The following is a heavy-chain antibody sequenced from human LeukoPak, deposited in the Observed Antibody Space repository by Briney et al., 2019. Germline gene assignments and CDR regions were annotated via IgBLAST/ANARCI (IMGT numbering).Heavy chain of an antibody. V-gene: IGHV4-34*01. D-gene: IGHD1-26*01. Sequence: SETLSLTCAVYGGTLADYYWSWIRQSPGQGLEWIGAINKRGSANYNPSLKSRFTTSVDTSTNQFSLKVHSVTAADTAVYYCAKGPRWEELEGVWGQGTQVTVSS. CDR1: GGTLADYY. CDR2: INKRGSA. J-gene: IGHJ4*02. CDR3: AKGPRWEELEGV.